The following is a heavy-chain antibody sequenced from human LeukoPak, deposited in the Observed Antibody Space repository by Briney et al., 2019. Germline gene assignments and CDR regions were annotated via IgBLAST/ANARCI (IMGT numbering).Heavy chain of an antibody. Sequence: GGSLRLSCTTSGFTFADYTMHWFRQAPGKGLESVGFIRGSGTTQYAASARGRFTISRDDSKSIAYLQMNSLKTEDTAVYYCSRDKFYVWFDPWGQGTLVTVSS. D-gene: IGHD3-16*01. J-gene: IGHJ5*02. CDR2: IRGSGTT. V-gene: IGHV3-49*03. CDR3: SRDKFYVWFDP. CDR1: GFTFADYT.